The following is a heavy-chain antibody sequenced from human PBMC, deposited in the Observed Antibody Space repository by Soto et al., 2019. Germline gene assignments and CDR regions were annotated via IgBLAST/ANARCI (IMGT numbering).Heavy chain of an antibody. CDR3: ARRARFLEWLHESWFDP. D-gene: IGHD3-3*01. V-gene: IGHV4-39*01. J-gene: IGHJ5*02. CDR1: GGSISSSSYY. Sequence: PSETLSLTCTVSGGSISSSSYYWGWIRQPPGKGLEWIGSIYYSGSTYYNQSLKSRVTISVDTSKNQFSLKMSSVTAADTAVYYCARRARFLEWLHESWFDPWGQGTLVTVPS. CDR2: IYYSGST.